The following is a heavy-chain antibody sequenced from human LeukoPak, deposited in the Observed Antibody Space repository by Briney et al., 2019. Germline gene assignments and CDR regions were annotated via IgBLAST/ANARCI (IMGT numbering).Heavy chain of an antibody. CDR2: ISGSGGST. V-gene: IGHV3-23*01. CDR3: AKETSRIGGSMDSFDY. Sequence: GGSLRLSCEASGFIFKSHSTTWVRQAAGKGLEWVSGISGSGGSTNYADSVKGRFTISRDNSKNTLYLQMNSLRAEDTAVYYCAKETSRIGGSMDSFDYWGQGTLVTVSS. D-gene: IGHD1-26*01. CDR1: GFIFKSHS. J-gene: IGHJ4*02.